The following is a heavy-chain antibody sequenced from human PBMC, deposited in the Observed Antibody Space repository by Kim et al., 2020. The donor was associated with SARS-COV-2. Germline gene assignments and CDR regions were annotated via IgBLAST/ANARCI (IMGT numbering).Heavy chain of an antibody. V-gene: IGHV3-21*01. D-gene: IGHD5-18*01. J-gene: IGHJ4*02. CDR3: ARGVDTAMGNFDY. Sequence: YADSVKGRFTISRDNAKNSLYLQMNSLRAEDTAVYYCARGVDTAMGNFDYWGQGTLVTVSS.